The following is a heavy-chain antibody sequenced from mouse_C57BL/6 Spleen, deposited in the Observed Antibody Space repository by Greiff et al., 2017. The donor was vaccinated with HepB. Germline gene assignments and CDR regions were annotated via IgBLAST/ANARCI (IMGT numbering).Heavy chain of an antibody. CDR2: ISSGGDYI. V-gene: IGHV5-9-1*02. D-gene: IGHD1-1*01. CDR1: GFTFSSYA. CDR3: TRDYGSSPFDY. J-gene: IGHJ2*01. Sequence: EVHLVESGEGLVKPGGSLKLSCAASGFTFSSYAMSWVRQTPEKRLEWVAYISSGGDYIYYADTVKGRFTISRDNARNTLYLQMSSLKSEDTAMYYCTRDYGSSPFDYWGQGTTLTVSS.